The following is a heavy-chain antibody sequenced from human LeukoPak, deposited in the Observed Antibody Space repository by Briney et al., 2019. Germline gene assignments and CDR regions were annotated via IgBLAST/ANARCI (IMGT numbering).Heavy chain of an antibody. CDR3: ARDFSSWNDGGVFGY. J-gene: IGHJ4*02. CDR2: IYYSGST. CDR1: GGSISSYY. V-gene: IGHV4-59*01. Sequence: PSETLSLTCTVSGGSISSYYWSWIRQPPGKGLEWIGYIYYSGSTNYNPSLKSRVTISVDTSKNQFSLKLSSVTAADTAVYYCARDFSSWNDGGVFGYWGQGTLVTVSS. D-gene: IGHD1-1*01.